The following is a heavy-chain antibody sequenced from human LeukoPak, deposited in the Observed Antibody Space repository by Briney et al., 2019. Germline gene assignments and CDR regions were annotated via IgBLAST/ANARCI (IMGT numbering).Heavy chain of an antibody. J-gene: IGHJ4*02. CDR1: GFTFSSYA. CDR3: ANLPLIAVAGPTGDY. CDR2: ISGSGGST. Sequence: PGGSLRLSCAASGFTFSSYAMSWVRQAPGKGLEWVSAISGSGGSTYYADSVKGRFTISRDNSKNTLYLQMNSLRAEDTAVYYCANLPLIAVAGPTGDYWGQGTLVTVSS. D-gene: IGHD6-19*01. V-gene: IGHV3-23*01.